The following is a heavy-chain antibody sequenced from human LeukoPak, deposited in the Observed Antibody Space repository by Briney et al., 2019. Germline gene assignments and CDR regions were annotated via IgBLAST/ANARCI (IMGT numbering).Heavy chain of an antibody. CDR1: GYTFTSYA. J-gene: IGHJ6*02. D-gene: IGHD4-17*01. Sequence: WASVKVSCKASGYTFTSYAMHWVRQAPGQRLEWMGWINAGNGITKYSQKFQGRVTITRDTSASTAYMELSSLRSEDTAVYYCARDPLGDYGDYDHYGMDVWGQGTTVTVSS. CDR2: INAGNGIT. V-gene: IGHV1-3*01. CDR3: ARDPLGDYGDYDHYGMDV.